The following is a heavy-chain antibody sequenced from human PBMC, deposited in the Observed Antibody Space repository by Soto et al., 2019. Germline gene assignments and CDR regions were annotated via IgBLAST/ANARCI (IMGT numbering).Heavy chain of an antibody. V-gene: IGHV4-34*01. CDR2: INLNGYT. J-gene: IGHJ4*01. D-gene: IGHD3-22*01. Sequence: SETLSLTCAVYGGSFSDYYWTWIRQSPERGLEWVGEINLNGYTKYSPSLQSRVTLSVDTTKRQVSLRLSSVTAADTAVYYCARGAWDTSAYYLSDFWSHGIQVIVSA. CDR1: GGSFSDYY. CDR3: ARGAWDTSAYYLSDF.